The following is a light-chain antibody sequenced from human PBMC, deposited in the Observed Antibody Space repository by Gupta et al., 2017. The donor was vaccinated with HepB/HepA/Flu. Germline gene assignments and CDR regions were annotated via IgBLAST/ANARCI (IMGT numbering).Light chain of an antibody. CDR1: QSVSSY. V-gene: IGKV3-11*01. Sequence: LSPGERATLSCRASQSVSSYLAWYQQKPGQAPRLLIYDASNRATGISASFSGSGCETDFTLTISSLEPEDFAVYYCQQRSNGPPTCSFGQGTKLEIK. CDR3: QQRSNGPPTCS. CDR2: DAS. J-gene: IGKJ2*04.